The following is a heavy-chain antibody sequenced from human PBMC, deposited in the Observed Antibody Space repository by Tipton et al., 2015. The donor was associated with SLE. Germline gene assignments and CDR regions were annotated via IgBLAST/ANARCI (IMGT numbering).Heavy chain of an antibody. J-gene: IGHJ6*03. CDR3: ARAGYYNFMDV. CDR1: GGSISSGDYY. Sequence: TLSLTCTVSGGSISSGDYYWSWIRQPPGKGLEWIGYIYTSGSTNYNPSLKSRVTISVDTSKNQFSLKLSSVTAADTAVYYCARAGYYNFMDVWGKGTTVTVSS. V-gene: IGHV4-30-4*01. CDR2: IYTSGST. D-gene: IGHD3-10*01.